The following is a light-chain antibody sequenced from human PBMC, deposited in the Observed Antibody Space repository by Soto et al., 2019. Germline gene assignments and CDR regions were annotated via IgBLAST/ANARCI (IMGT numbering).Light chain of an antibody. Sequence: QSVLTQPPSASGTPEQRVTISCSGSSSNIGSNTVNWYQQLPGTAPKLLIYSNNQRPSGVPDRFSGSKSGTSASLAISGLQSEDEADYYCAAWDDSLNGFYVFGTGTKVTVL. CDR3: AAWDDSLNGFYV. V-gene: IGLV1-44*01. J-gene: IGLJ1*01. CDR2: SNN. CDR1: SSNIGSNT.